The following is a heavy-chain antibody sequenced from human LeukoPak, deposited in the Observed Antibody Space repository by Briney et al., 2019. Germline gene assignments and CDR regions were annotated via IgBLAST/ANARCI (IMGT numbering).Heavy chain of an antibody. CDR3: AKERSAGWPFDY. J-gene: IGHJ4*02. D-gene: IGHD6-19*01. V-gene: IGHV3-23*01. CDR2: ISPRGDKT. CDR1: GFTFSTYA. Sequence: GGSLILSCAASGFTFSTYAMTWVRQAPGEGLEWVSAISPRGDKTYYADSVKGRFTISRDNSKNTLYLQMNSLRAEDTAIYYCAKERSAGWPFDYWGQGTLVTVSS.